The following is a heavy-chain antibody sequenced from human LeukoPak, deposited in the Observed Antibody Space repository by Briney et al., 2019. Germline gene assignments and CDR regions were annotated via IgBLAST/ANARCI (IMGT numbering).Heavy chain of an antibody. D-gene: IGHD2-21*01. CDR1: GFIFSSYW. Sequence: GGSLRLSCAASGFIFSSYWMTWVRQAPGKGLEWVANIKQTGSESSYVDSVKGRFTISRDNAKNSLYLQMNSLRAEDTAVYYCAREGYMNGWGDYAFDIWGQGTMVTVSS. V-gene: IGHV3-7*01. CDR3: AREGYMNGWGDYAFDI. CDR2: IKQTGSES. J-gene: IGHJ3*02.